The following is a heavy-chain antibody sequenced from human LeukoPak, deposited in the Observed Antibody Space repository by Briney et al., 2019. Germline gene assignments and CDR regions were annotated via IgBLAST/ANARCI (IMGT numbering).Heavy chain of an antibody. CDR1: GYTFTSYY. CDR3: ARDLYPGYYYYYMDV. J-gene: IGHJ6*03. Sequence: GASVKVSCKASGYTFTSYYMHWVRQAPGQGLEWMGRINPNSGGTNYAQKFQGGVTTTRDTSISTAYMELSRLRSDDTAVYYCARDLYPGYYYYYMDVWGKGTTVTVSS. D-gene: IGHD3-16*02. V-gene: IGHV1-2*06. CDR2: INPNSGGT.